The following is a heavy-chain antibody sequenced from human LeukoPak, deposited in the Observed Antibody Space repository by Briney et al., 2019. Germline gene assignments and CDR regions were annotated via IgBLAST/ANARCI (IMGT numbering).Heavy chain of an antibody. Sequence: SETLSLTCAAYGGSFSGYYWSWIRQPPGKGLEWIGEINHSGSTNYNPSLKSRVTISVDTSKNQFSLKLTSVTAADTAVYYCARAIEQLAILNYWGQGTLVTVSS. CDR3: ARAIEQLAILNY. CDR1: GGSFSGYY. J-gene: IGHJ4*02. V-gene: IGHV4-34*01. D-gene: IGHD6-13*01. CDR2: INHSGST.